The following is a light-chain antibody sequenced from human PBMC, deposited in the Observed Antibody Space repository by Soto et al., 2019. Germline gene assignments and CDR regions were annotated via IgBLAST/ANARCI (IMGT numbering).Light chain of an antibody. CDR2: GAS. CDR1: QSVSSSY. J-gene: IGKJ4*01. Sequence: EIVLTQSPGTLSLSPGERATLSCRASQSVSSSYLAWYQQKAGQAPRLLIYGASSRATGIPDRFSGSGSGTDFYLTISRLEPEDFAVYYCQQHDSSPLTFGGGTKVEIK. CDR3: QQHDSSPLT. V-gene: IGKV3-20*01.